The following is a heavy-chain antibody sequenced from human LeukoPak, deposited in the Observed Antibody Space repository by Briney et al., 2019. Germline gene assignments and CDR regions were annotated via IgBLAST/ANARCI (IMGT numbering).Heavy chain of an antibody. V-gene: IGHV4-34*01. CDR3: ASRPRSRYPERMDV. CDR1: GGSFRGYY. D-gene: IGHD1-1*01. J-gene: IGHJ6*03. CDR2: INHSGST. Sequence: PSETLSLTCAVYGGSFRGYYWSWIRQPPGKALEWIGEINHSGSTNYNPSLKSRVTISVDTSKNQFSLKLSSVTAADTAVYYCASRPRSRYPERMDVWGKGTTVTISS.